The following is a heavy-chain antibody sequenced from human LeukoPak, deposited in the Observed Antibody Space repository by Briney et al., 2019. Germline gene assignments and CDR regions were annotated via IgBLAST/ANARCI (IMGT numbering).Heavy chain of an antibody. J-gene: IGHJ4*02. V-gene: IGHV3-33*06. CDR2: IWYDGSNK. CDR1: GFTFGDYA. Sequence: GGSLRLSCSASGFTFGDYAMHWVRQAPGKGLEWVAVIWYDGSNKYYADSVKGRFTSSRDNSKNTLYLQMNSLRAEDTAVYYCAKDTRGIAVAGNFDYWGQGTLVTVSS. D-gene: IGHD6-19*01. CDR3: AKDTRGIAVAGNFDY.